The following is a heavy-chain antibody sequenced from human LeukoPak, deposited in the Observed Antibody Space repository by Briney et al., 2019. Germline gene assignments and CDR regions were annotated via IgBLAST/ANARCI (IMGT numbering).Heavy chain of an antibody. Sequence: ASVKVSCKASGYTFTSYGISWVRQAPGQGLEWMGRISAYNGNTNYAQKLQGRVTMTTDTSTSTAYMELRSLRSDDTAVYYCARFGRGYDFWSGYYYSGYMDVWGKGTTVTVSS. D-gene: IGHD3-3*01. CDR1: GYTFTSYG. CDR2: ISAYNGNT. J-gene: IGHJ6*03. CDR3: ARFGRGYDFWSGYYYSGYMDV. V-gene: IGHV1-18*01.